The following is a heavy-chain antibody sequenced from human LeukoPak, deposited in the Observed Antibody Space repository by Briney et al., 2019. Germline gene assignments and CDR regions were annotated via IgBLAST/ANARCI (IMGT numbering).Heavy chain of an antibody. CDR1: GFTFDDYS. CDR3: ARDRLEMDDI. CDR2: ISSSSSYI. V-gene: IGHV3-21*01. J-gene: IGHJ3*02. Sequence: GGSLRLSCAASGFTFDDYSMNWVRQAPGKGLEWVSSISSSSSYIYYADSVKGRFTISRDNAKNSLYLQMNSLRAEDTAVYYCARDRLEMDDIWGQGTMVTVSS. D-gene: IGHD2-8*01.